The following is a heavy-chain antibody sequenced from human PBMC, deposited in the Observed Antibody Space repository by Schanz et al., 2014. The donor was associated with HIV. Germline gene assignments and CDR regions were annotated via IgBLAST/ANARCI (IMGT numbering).Heavy chain of an antibody. CDR3: ARVFGRTYGLPDY. Sequence: VQLVESWGGLGKPGGSLRLSCAASGFTFTDNYMSWVRPAPGKGPEWLSYISVNGATREYADSVKGRFTISRDNARTSLYLQMNSLRAEDTAVYYCARVFGRTYGLPDYWGQGTLVTVSS. D-gene: IGHD3-10*01. CDR2: ISVNGATR. V-gene: IGHV3-11*01. J-gene: IGHJ4*02. CDR1: GFTFTDNY.